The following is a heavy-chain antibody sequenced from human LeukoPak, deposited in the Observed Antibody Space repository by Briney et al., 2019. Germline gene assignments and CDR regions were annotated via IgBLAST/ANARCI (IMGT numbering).Heavy chain of an antibody. CDR2: IYPRDSDA. J-gene: IGHJ4*02. CDR3: ARGWNGYSHYFDL. CDR1: GYTFTSYW. V-gene: IGHV5-51*01. D-gene: IGHD3-3*01. Sequence: GESLKISCKGSGYTFTSYWIAWVRQMPGKGLEWMGIIYPRDSDARYSPSFQGHVTISADKSINTAYLQWSSLKASDTALYYCARGWNGYSHYFDLWGQGTLVTVSS.